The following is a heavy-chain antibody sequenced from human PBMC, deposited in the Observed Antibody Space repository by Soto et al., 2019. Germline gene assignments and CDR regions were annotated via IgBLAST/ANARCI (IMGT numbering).Heavy chain of an antibody. V-gene: IGHV4-34*01. CDR1: GGSFSGYY. J-gene: IGHJ2*01. D-gene: IGHD3-9*01. CDR2: INDRGSI. CDR3: ARESNDILNGPGWVWYFDR. Sequence: QVQLQQWGAGPLRPLETLSLTCGVSGGSFSGYYWAWIRQSPGKGLEWIGEINDRGSINYNPSLKSRVSISVKQSKTPYSLNLRSVTAADTAVYYCARESNDILNGPGWVWYFDRWGRGTLVTVSS.